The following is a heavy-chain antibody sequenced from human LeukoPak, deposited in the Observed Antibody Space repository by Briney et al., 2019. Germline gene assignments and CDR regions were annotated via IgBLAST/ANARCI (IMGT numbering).Heavy chain of an antibody. CDR3: ARAYGSSGYFQLPIDY. CDR1: GFTFSSYA. Sequence: GGSLRLSCAASGFTFSSYAMSWVRQAPGKGLEWVSGITGGGTTTHHADSVKGRFTISRDNSKNTLFLQMNSLRVEDTALYYCARAYGSSGYFQLPIDYWGRGTLVTVSS. J-gene: IGHJ4*02. D-gene: IGHD3-22*01. V-gene: IGHV3-23*01. CDR2: ITGGGTTT.